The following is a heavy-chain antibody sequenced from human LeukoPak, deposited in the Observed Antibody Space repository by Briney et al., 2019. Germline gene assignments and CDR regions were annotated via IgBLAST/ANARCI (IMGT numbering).Heavy chain of an antibody. D-gene: IGHD4-17*01. Sequence: GGSLRLSCAGSGFSFSSYGMHWVRQAPGKGLEWMAFIRSDGSNKYYADSVKGRFTISRDNSKNTLYLQMNSLRAEDTAVYYCARIAVTYTFDYWGQGTLVTVSS. CDR3: ARIAVTYTFDY. CDR1: GFSFSSYG. J-gene: IGHJ4*02. V-gene: IGHV3-30*02. CDR2: IRSDGSNK.